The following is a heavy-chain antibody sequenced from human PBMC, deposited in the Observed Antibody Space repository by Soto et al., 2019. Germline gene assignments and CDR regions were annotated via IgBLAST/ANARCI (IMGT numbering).Heavy chain of an antibody. CDR3: ASPGPILTGYYSNAFDI. J-gene: IGHJ3*02. CDR2: IIPIFGTA. D-gene: IGHD3-9*01. CDR1: GGTFSSYA. Sequence: SVKVSCKASGGTFSSYAISWVRQAPGQGLEWMGGIIPIFGTANYAQKFQGRVTITADESTSTAYMELSSLRSEDTAVYFCASPGPILTGYYSNAFDIWGQGTMVTVSS. V-gene: IGHV1-69*13.